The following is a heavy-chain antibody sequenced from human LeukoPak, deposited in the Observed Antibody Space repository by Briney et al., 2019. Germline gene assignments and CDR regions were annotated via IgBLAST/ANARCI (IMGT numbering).Heavy chain of an antibody. Sequence: GRSLRLSCAASGFTFSTYAMHWVRQAPGKGLEWVAVISYDGSNKYYADSVKGRFTISRDNAKNSLYLQMNSLRAEDTAVYYCAELGITMIGGVWGKGTTVTISS. V-gene: IGHV3-30*04. CDR2: ISYDGSNK. J-gene: IGHJ6*04. CDR1: GFTFSTYA. D-gene: IGHD3-10*02. CDR3: AELGITMIGGV.